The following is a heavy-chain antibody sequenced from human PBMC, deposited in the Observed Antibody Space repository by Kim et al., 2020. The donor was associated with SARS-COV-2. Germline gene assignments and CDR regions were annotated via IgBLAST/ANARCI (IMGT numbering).Heavy chain of an antibody. CDR2: FNPKSGAT. V-gene: IGHV1-2*02. CDR1: GYTLSDFY. CDR3: ARDDYYYGMNV. Sequence: ASVKVSCKASGYTLSDFYLHWVRQAPGLGLQWMGWFNPKSGATDFAQQFQGRVTLTSDTSVNTAYMELTGLISDDAAVYYCARDDYYYGMNVWGQGTSVTVSS. J-gene: IGHJ6*02.